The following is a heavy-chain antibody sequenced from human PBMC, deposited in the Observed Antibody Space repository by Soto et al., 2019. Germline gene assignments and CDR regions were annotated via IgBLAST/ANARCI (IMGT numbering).Heavy chain of an antibody. D-gene: IGHD5-12*01. CDR1: GFTFSSYA. CDR2: ISYDGSNK. CDR3: ARYSGYDSGAFDI. J-gene: IGHJ3*02. V-gene: IGHV3-30-3*01. Sequence: GGSLRLSCAASGFTFSSYAMHWVRQAPGKGLEWVAVISYDGSNKYYADSVKGRFTISRDNSKNTLYLQMNSLRAADTAVYYCARYSGYDSGAFDIWGQGTMVTVSS.